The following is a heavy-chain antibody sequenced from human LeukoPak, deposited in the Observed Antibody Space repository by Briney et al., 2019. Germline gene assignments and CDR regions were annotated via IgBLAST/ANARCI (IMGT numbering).Heavy chain of an antibody. D-gene: IGHD1-26*01. Sequence: PGRSLRLSCAASGFTFDDYAMHWVRQAPGKGLEWVSGISWNSGSIGYADSVKGRFTISRDNAKNSPYLQMNSLRAEDTALYYCAKDTGIVGATYFDYWGQGTLVTVSS. V-gene: IGHV3-9*01. CDR1: GFTFDDYA. CDR3: AKDTGIVGATYFDY. J-gene: IGHJ4*02. CDR2: ISWNSGSI.